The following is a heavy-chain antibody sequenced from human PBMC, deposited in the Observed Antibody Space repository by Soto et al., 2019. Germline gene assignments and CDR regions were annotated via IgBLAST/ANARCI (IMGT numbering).Heavy chain of an antibody. CDR1: GFTFSSYA. CDR3: AKARGYYGSGSSPQRRYYFDY. J-gene: IGHJ4*02. D-gene: IGHD3-10*01. V-gene: IGHV3-23*01. CDR2: ISGSGGST. Sequence: VQLLESGGGLVQPGGSLRLSCAASGFTFSSYAMSWVRQAPGKGLEWVSAISGSGGSTYYADSVKGRFTISRDNSKNTLYLQMNSQRAEDTAVYYCAKARGYYGSGSSPQRRYYFDYWGQGTLVTVSS.